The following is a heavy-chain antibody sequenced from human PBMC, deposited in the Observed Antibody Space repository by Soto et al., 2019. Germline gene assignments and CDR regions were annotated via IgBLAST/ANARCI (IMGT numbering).Heavy chain of an antibody. CDR2: ISAYNGNT. J-gene: IGHJ6*02. V-gene: IGHV1-18*01. CDR3: ASGKQQLDYYYYGMDV. D-gene: IGHD6-13*01. Sequence: ASVKVSCKASGYTFTSYGISWVRQAPGQGLEWMGWISAYNGNTNYAQKLQGRVTMTTDTSTSTAYMELRSLRSDDTAVYYCASGKQQLDYYYYGMDVWGQGTTVTVSS. CDR1: GYTFTSYG.